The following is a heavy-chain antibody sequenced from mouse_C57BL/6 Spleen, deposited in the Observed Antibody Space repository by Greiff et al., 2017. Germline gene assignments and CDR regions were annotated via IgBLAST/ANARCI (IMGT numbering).Heavy chain of an antibody. V-gene: IGHV1-82*01. CDR3: ARGEGYDGYYYAMDY. J-gene: IGHJ4*01. Sequence: VQLVESGPELVKPGASVKISCKASGYAFSSSWMNWVKQRPGKGLEWIGRIYPGDGDTNYNGKFKGKATLTADKSSSTAYMQRSSLTSEDSAVYFCARGEGYDGYYYAMDYWGQGTSVTVSS. CDR2: IYPGDGDT. D-gene: IGHD2-2*01. CDR1: GYAFSSSW.